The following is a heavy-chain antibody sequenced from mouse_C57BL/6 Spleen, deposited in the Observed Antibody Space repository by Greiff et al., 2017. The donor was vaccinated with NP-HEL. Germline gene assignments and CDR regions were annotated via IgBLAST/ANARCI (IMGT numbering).Heavy chain of an antibody. CDR2: IYPGDGDT. Sequence: QVQLKESGAELVKPGASVKISCKASGYAFSSYWMNWVKQRPGKGLEWIGQIYPGDGDTNYNGKFKGKATLTADKSSSTAYMQLSSLTSEDSAVYFCARSGSSYGYYFDYWGQGTTLTVSS. CDR1: GYAFSSYW. V-gene: IGHV1-80*01. CDR3: ARSGSSYGYYFDY. J-gene: IGHJ2*01. D-gene: IGHD1-1*01.